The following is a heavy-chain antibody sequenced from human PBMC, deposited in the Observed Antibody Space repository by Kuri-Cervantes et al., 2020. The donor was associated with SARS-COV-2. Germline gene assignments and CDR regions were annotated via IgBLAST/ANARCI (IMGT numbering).Heavy chain of an antibody. CDR3: AKDRLRFGELLPSRYYYGMDV. CDR1: GFTVSSNY. CDR2: IYSGGST. V-gene: IGHV3-53*05. Sequence: GGSLRLSCAASGFTVSSNYMSWVRQAPGKGLEWVSVIYSGGSTYYADSVKGRFTISRDNSKNTLYLQMNSLRAEDTAVYYCAKDRLRFGELLPSRYYYGMDVWGQGTTVTVSS. D-gene: IGHD3-10*01. J-gene: IGHJ6*02.